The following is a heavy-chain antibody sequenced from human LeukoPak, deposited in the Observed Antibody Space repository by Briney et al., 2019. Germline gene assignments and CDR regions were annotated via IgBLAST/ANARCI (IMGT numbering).Heavy chain of an antibody. CDR3: ARATTMVRGVIKPPPRLTPPGQYDMDV. Sequence: VASVKVSCKAFGYTFTSYGISWVRQAPGQGLEWMGGIIPIFGTANYAQNFQGRVTITADESTSTAYMELSSLRSEDTAVYYCARATTMVRGVIKPPPRLTPPGQYDMDVWGQGTTVTVSS. V-gene: IGHV1-69*13. D-gene: IGHD3-10*01. CDR1: GYTFTSYG. J-gene: IGHJ6*02. CDR2: IIPIFGTA.